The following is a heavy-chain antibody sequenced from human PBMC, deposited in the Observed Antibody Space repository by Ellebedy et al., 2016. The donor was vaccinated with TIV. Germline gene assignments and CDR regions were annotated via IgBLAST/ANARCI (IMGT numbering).Heavy chain of an antibody. CDR1: GYTLTELS. D-gene: IGHD1-26*01. CDR3: ATDRRGYSGSYPLGY. CDR2: FDPEDGET. J-gene: IGHJ4*02. Sequence: ASVKVSXXVSGYTLTELSMHWVRQAPGKGLEWMGGFDPEDGETIYAQKFQGRVTMTEDTSTDTAYMELSSLRSEDTAVYYCATDRRGYSGSYPLGYWGQGTLVTVSS. V-gene: IGHV1-24*01.